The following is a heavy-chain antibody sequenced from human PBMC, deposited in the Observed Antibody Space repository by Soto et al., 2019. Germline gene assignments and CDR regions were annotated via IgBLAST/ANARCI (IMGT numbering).Heavy chain of an antibody. CDR1: GGSISSGGYY. CDR2: IYYSGST. D-gene: IGHD6-13*01. V-gene: IGHV4-31*03. Sequence: QVQLQESGPGLVKPSQTLSLTCTVSGGSISSGGYYWSWIRQHPGKGLEWIGYIYYSGSTYYNPSLKSRVTISVDTSKNQFSLKLSSVTAADTAVYCCARLRIAAAGTGHYYYGMDVWGQGTTVTVSS. CDR3: ARLRIAAAGTGHYYYGMDV. J-gene: IGHJ6*02.